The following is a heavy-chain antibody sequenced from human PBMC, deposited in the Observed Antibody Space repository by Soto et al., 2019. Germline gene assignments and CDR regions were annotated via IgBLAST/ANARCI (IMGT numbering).Heavy chain of an antibody. D-gene: IGHD3-3*01. V-gene: IGHV3-49*04. CDR3: ARDGDYYGMDA. Sequence: PVGSLRLSCTFSGFTSTDHALTWVRQAPGKGLEWVAFSTSHSYGGTTDYAASVKGRFTISRDDSKSIAYLQMNSLQIADTAIYYCARDGDYYGMDAWGQGTPVTVSS. CDR2: STSHSYGGTT. J-gene: IGHJ6*02. CDR1: GFTSTDHA.